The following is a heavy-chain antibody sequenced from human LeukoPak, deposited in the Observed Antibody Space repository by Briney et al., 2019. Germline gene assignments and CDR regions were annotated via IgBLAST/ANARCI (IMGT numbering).Heavy chain of an antibody. D-gene: IGHD2-8*01. CDR2: IKQDGSEK. V-gene: IGHV3-7*01. Sequence: GGSLRLSCAASGFTFSSYWMSWVRQAPGKGLEWVANIKQDGSEKYYVDPVKGRFTISRDNAKNSLYLQMNSLRAEDTAVYYCARSGLYEKWTDVDAFDIWGQGTMVTVSS. CDR3: ARSGLYEKWTDVDAFDI. CDR1: GFTFSSYW. J-gene: IGHJ3*02.